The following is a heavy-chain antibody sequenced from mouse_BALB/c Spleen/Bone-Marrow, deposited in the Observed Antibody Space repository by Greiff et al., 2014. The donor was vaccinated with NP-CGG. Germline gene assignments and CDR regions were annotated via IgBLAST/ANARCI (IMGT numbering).Heavy chain of an antibody. CDR3: TRRGIYDERPATDS. CDR1: GFTFSSYG. V-gene: IGHV5-6*03. D-gene: IGHD2-12*01. Sequence: EVKLVESGGGLVKPGGTLKLSCAASGFTFSSYGMSWVRQSPDKRLEWVATISSGGTNTYYPDSVKGRFTISRDNAKNTLYLQMSSLKSEDTTMYCCTRRGIYDERPATDSWGQGSS. J-gene: IGHJ2*02. CDR2: ISSGGTNT.